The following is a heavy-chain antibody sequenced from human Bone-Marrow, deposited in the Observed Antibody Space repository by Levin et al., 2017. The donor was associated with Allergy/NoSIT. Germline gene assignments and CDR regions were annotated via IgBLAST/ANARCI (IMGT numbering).Heavy chain of an antibody. D-gene: IGHD3-3*01. J-gene: IGHJ3*02. V-gene: IGHV1-46*01. CDR3: ARDLSGGVPDAFDI. Sequence: ASVKVSCKASGYSFTSYYLHWVRQAPGQGLEWMAIINPRGGSTTYAQKFQGRVTMTSDTSTSTVYMELTSLRSEDTAVYYCARDLSGGVPDAFDIWGQGTIVSVSS. CDR1: GYSFTSYY. CDR2: INPRGGST.